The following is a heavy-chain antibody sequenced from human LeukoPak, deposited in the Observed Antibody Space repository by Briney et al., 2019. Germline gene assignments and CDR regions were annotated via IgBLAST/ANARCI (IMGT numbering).Heavy chain of an antibody. D-gene: IGHD3-22*01. CDR2: IKYDGDEQ. CDR3: ARDTYFYNSSAFYHYYYGMDV. Sequence: GGSLRLSCAASGFTFSRYWMNWVRQAPGKGLEWVANIKYDGDEQYYVDSVKGRFTISRDNAKNTLYLQMNSLRAEDTAVYYCARDTYFYNSSAFYHYYYGMDVWGQGTTVTVSS. J-gene: IGHJ6*02. V-gene: IGHV3-7*01. CDR1: GFTFSRYW.